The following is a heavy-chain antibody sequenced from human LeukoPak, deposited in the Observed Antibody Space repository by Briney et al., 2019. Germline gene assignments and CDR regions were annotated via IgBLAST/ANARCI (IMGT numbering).Heavy chain of an antibody. D-gene: IGHD6-13*01. Sequence: SETLSLTCTVSGGSISNYYWSWIRQPPGKGLEWIGYIYQSGSTDYNPSLKSRVTISVDTSKNQFSLKLSSVTAADTAVYFCVRQPSIAAAGTRDLGWFDPWGQGTLVTVSS. CDR2: IYQSGST. CDR3: VRQPSIAAAGTRDLGWFDP. J-gene: IGHJ5*02. V-gene: IGHV4-59*01. CDR1: GGSISNYY.